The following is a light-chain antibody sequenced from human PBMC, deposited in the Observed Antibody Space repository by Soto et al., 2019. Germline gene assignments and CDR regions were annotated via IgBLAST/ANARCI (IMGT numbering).Light chain of an antibody. V-gene: IGKV4-1*01. CDR1: QSVLYTSNNKNF. Sequence: EIVMTQSPDSLAVSLGERATINCKSSQSVLYTSNNKNFLAWYQQKPGQPPKLLIHWASTRESGVPDRFSGSGSGTDFTLTISNLQAEDVAVYYCQQYYISPCTFGQGTKLEI. CDR3: QQYYISPCT. J-gene: IGKJ2*01. CDR2: WAS.